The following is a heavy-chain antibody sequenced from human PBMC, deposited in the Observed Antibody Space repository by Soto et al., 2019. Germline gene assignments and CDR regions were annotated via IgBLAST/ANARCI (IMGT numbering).Heavy chain of an antibody. J-gene: IGHJ4*02. V-gene: IGHV4-59*01. CDR1: GPSISSYY. CDR3: ARGRIQLWYPFDY. Sequence: SETLSLTCTVSGPSISSYYWSWIRQPPGKGLEWIGYIYYSVSTNYNPSLKSRVTVSVGTAKNQFSLKLSSVTAADTAVYYCARGRIQLWYPFDYWGQGTLVTVSS. CDR2: IYYSVST. D-gene: IGHD5-18*01.